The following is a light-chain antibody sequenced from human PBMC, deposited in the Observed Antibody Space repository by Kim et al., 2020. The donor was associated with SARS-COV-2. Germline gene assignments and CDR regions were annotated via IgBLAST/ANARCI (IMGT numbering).Light chain of an antibody. V-gene: IGLV3-27*01. CDR3: YSATDNNRV. J-gene: IGLJ3*02. CDR2: KDN. Sequence: SYELTQPASLSVSPGQTVRITCSGDVLAKKYARWYQQKPGQAPQLVMYKDNERPSGIPKRFSGSSSGTTVTLTISGAQFEDEADYYCYSATDNNRVFGGGTQLTVL. CDR1: VLAKKY.